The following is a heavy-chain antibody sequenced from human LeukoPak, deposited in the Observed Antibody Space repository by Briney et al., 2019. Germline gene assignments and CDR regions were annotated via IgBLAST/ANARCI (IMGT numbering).Heavy chain of an antibody. CDR2: IQSNGRNK. CDR3: ARAVVTAISNWFDP. V-gene: IGHV3-30*19. CDR1: GFIFSSDD. Sequence: GGSLRLSCAASGFIFSSDDMHWVRQAPGKGLEWVAGIQSNGRNKYYADSVKGRFTISRDNSKNTLYLLMNSLRAEDTAVYYCARAVVTAISNWFDPWGQGTLVTVSS. D-gene: IGHD2-21*02. J-gene: IGHJ5*02.